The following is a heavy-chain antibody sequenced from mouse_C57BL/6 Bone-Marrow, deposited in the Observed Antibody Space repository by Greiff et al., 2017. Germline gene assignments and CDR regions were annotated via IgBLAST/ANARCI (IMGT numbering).Heavy chain of an antibody. D-gene: IGHD2-12*01. J-gene: IGHJ1*03. CDR1: GFSLTSYG. V-gene: IGHV2-2*01. Sequence: QVQLQQSGPGLVQPSQSLSITCTVSGFSLTSYGVHWVRQSPGKGLEWLGVIWSGGSTDYNAAFISRLSISKDNSKSQVFFKMNSLQADDTAIYYCARLRRGYWYFDVWGTGTTVTVSS. CDR3: ARLRRGYWYFDV. CDR2: IWSGGST.